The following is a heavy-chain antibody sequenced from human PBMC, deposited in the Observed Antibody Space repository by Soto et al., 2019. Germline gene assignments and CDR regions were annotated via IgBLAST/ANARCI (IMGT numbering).Heavy chain of an antibody. J-gene: IGHJ6*02. V-gene: IGHV1-3*01. D-gene: IGHD1-1*01. CDR3: ARGKGMEENYYYYGLDI. Sequence: QVQVVQSGAEVKKPGASVKISCKASGYTFTTHAMHWVRQAPGQSLEWMGWINGGTGQTKHSQRFQDRVNNTRDTSASTAYMELSSLRSEDTAVYYCARGKGMEENYYYYGLDIWGQGTTVTVSS. CDR2: INGGTGQT. CDR1: GYTFTTHA.